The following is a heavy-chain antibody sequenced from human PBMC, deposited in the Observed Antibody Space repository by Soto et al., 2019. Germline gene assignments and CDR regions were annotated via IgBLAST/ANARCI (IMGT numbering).Heavy chain of an antibody. J-gene: IGHJ4*02. CDR2: INPLSGIP. Sequence: QVQLVQSGAEVKKPESSVKVSCKTSGGTFVRHVISWVRQAPGQGPEWMGKINPLSGIPNYAQKFQDRVTFTEDTDSSTAYLAFSSLRSDDTAVYYSPAPACAATSCSPSHDLDHWGQGTLVTVSS. V-gene: IGHV1-69*09. CDR3: PAPACAATSCSPSHDLDH. D-gene: IGHD2-2*01. CDR1: GGTFVRHV.